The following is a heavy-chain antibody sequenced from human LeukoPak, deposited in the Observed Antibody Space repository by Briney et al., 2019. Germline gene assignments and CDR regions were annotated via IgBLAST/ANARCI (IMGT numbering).Heavy chain of an antibody. J-gene: IGHJ4*02. Sequence: SETLSLTCAVYGGSFSGYYWSWIRQPPGKGLEWIGYIYYSGSTNYNPSLKSRVTISVDTSKNQFSLKLSSVTAADTAVYYCARAGNYGDLDYWGQGTLVTVSS. D-gene: IGHD4-17*01. CDR1: GGSFSGYY. V-gene: IGHV4-59*01. CDR3: ARAGNYGDLDY. CDR2: IYYSGST.